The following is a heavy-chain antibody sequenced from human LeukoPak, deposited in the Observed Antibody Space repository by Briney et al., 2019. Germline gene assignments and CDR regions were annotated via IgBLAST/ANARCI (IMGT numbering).Heavy chain of an antibody. CDR1: GFIFSSYW. V-gene: IGHV3-7*02. J-gene: IGHJ4*02. Sequence: PGGSLRLSCAASGFIFSSYWMSWVRQAPGKGLEWVANIKQDGSEKYYVDSVKDRFTISRDNAKNSLYLQMNSLRAEDTAVYYCARRGYFYGYFWGQGTLVTVSS. D-gene: IGHD5-18*01. CDR3: ARRGYFYGYF. CDR2: IKQDGSEK.